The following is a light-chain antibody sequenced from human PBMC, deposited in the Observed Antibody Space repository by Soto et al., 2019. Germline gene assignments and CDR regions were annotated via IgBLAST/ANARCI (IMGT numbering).Light chain of an antibody. J-gene: IGLJ1*01. Sequence: QSVLTQPPSAFGSPGQSVTISCTGTSSDVGGYNYVSWYQQHPGKAPKLMIYEVSKRPSGVPDRCSGSKSGNTASLTVSGLQAEDEADYYCSSYAGSNNWNFGNGTKLTVL. V-gene: IGLV2-8*01. CDR1: SSDVGGYNY. CDR2: EVS. CDR3: SSYAGSNNWN.